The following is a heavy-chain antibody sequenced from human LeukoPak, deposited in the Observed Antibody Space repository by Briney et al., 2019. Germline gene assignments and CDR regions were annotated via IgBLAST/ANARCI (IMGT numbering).Heavy chain of an antibody. CDR3: ASVYQHGMDV. CDR2: VNPSSISA. CDR1: GYTVTIYY. V-gene: IGHV1-46*01. Sequence: ASVKVSCTASGYTVTIYYMHWVRQAPGQGLEWMGIVNPSSISASYAQKFQGRVTMTRDTSTSTVSMELSSLRSDDTAVYYCASVYQHGMDVWGQGSTVTVSS. D-gene: IGHD2-2*01. J-gene: IGHJ6*02.